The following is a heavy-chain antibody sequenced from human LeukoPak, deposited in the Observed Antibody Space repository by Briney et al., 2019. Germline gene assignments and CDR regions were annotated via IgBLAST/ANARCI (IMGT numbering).Heavy chain of an antibody. V-gene: IGHV3-30*01. J-gene: IGHJ4*02. CDR2: ISYDGSNK. D-gene: IGHD1-20*01. CDR3: ARDLDNWNDDLDY. CDR1: GFTFSSYS. Sequence: GGSLRLSCAASGFTFSSYSIHWVRQAPGKGLEWVAVISYDGSNKDYADSVKGRFTISRDNSKNTLYLQMNGLRAEDTAVYYCARDLDNWNDDLDYWGQGTLVTVSS.